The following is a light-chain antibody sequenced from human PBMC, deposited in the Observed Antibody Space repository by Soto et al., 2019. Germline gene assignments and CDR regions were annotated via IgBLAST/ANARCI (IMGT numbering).Light chain of an antibody. Sequence: QSALTQPASVSGSRGQSITISCTGTSSDVGKYNLVSWYQQYPGKAPKLMIYEDIKRPSGVSHRFSGSKSANTASLTISGLQAEDEADYYCCSYAGSSTVVFGGGTKVTVL. CDR2: EDI. J-gene: IGLJ2*01. V-gene: IGLV2-23*01. CDR3: CSYAGSSTVV. CDR1: SSDVGKYNL.